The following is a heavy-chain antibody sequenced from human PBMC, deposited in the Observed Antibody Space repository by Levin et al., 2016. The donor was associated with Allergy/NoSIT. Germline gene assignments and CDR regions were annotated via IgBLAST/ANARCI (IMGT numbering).Heavy chain of an antibody. CDR3: ARGGGSYLFDY. J-gene: IGHJ4*02. D-gene: IGHD1-26*01. CDR2: IYYSGST. Sequence: SETLSLTCTVSGGSISSYYWSWIRQPPGKGLEWIGYIYYSGSTNYNPSLKSRVTISVDTSKNQFSLKLSSVTAADTAVYYCARGGGSYLFDYWGQGTLVTVSS. V-gene: IGHV4-59*08. CDR1: GGSISSYY.